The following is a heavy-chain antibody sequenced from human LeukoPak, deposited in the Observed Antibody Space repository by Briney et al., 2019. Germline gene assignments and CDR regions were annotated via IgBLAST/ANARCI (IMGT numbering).Heavy chain of an antibody. J-gene: IGHJ5*02. CDR2: IYHSGST. V-gene: IGHV4-38-2*02. Sequence: SETLSLTCTVSGYSISSGYYWGWIRQPPGKGLEWIGSIYHSGSTYYNPSLKSRVTISVDTSKNQFSLKLSSVTAADTAVYYCARVYNYDILTGYYYNWFDPWGQGTLVTVSS. D-gene: IGHD3-9*01. CDR3: ARVYNYDILTGYYYNWFDP. CDR1: GYSISSGYY.